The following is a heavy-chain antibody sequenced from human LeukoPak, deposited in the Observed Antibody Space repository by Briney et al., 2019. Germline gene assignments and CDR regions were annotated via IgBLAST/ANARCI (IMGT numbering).Heavy chain of an antibody. D-gene: IGHD3-16*01. J-gene: IGHJ4*02. CDR3: VTWRLAQDFGR. CDR2: IRSHGGDK. Sequence: GGSLRLSCEGSGFTLSNFGIQWVRQAPGKGLQWVAFIRSHGGDKYYEDSVKGRFIVSRDNSKKIVYLEVNSLTAEDTGVYYCVTWRLAQDFGRWGKGSLVIVSS. CDR1: GFTLSNFG. V-gene: IGHV3-30*02.